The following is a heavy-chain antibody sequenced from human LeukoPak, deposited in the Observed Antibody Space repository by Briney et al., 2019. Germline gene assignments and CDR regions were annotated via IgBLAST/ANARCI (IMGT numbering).Heavy chain of an antibody. CDR1: GYTFTGSH. CDR2: INPNSGGT. CDR3: ARDPYCSSTSCYGIDY. Sequence: ASVKVSCKASGYTFTGSHMHWVRQAPGQGLEWMGWINPNSGGTNYAQKFQGRVTMTRDTSISTAYMELSRLRSDDTAVYYCARDPYCSSTSCYGIDYWGQGTLVTASS. J-gene: IGHJ4*02. V-gene: IGHV1-2*02. D-gene: IGHD2-2*01.